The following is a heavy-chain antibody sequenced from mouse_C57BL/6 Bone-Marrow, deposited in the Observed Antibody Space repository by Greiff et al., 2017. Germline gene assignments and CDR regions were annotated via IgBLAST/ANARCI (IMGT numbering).Heavy chain of an antibody. D-gene: IGHD2-3*01. Sequence: QVQLKESGPGLVQPSQSLSITCTVSGFSLTSYGVHWVRQSPGKGLEWLGVIWSGGSTDYNAAFISRLSISKDNSKSQVFFKMNRLQGDDTAIYYCARALYDGYSLYYFDYWGQGTTLTVSS. CDR2: IWSGGST. CDR3: ARALYDGYSLYYFDY. J-gene: IGHJ2*01. V-gene: IGHV2-2*01. CDR1: GFSLTSYG.